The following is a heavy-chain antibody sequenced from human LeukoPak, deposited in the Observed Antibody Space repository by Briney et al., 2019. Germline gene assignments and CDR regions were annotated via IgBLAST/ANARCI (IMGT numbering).Heavy chain of an antibody. Sequence: PSETLSLTCTVSDGSITNYDWSWVRQPPGKGLEFIGHVHYSGTTNYNPSLKSRVTISVDTSKNQFSPNLSSVTAADTAVYYCARSELLWFGGVNSGFDYWGQGTLVTVSS. V-gene: IGHV4-59*01. CDR2: VHYSGTT. CDR3: ARSELLWFGGVNSGFDY. CDR1: DGSITNYD. J-gene: IGHJ4*02. D-gene: IGHD3-10*01.